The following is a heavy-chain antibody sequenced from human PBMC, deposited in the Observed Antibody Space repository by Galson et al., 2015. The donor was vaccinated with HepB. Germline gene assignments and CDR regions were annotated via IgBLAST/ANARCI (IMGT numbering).Heavy chain of an antibody. CDR1: GFSVSSNY. J-gene: IGHJ4*02. Sequence: SLRLSCAVSGFSVSSNYMTWVRQAQGKGLEWVSVIYSGGSTYYRNSVKGRFTVSRDNSNNMLYLEMNSLGDEDTAVYYCARGHYLRGWLDYWGQGTLVTVSS. D-gene: IGHD5-12*01. CDR2: IYSGGST. V-gene: IGHV3-66*01. CDR3: ARGHYLRGWLDY.